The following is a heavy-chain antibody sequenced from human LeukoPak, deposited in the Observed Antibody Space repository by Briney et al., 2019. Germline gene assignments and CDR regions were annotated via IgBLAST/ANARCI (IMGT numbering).Heavy chain of an antibody. J-gene: IGHJ5*02. CDR1: GGSISSSSYY. CDR2: ISYKGTT. CDR3: ARVKRGNYGSFNWFDP. D-gene: IGHD4-11*01. V-gene: IGHV4-61*05. Sequence: TASETLSLTCTVSGGSISSSSYYWVWLRQPPGKGLEWIGHISYKGTTNYNPSLNSRVSLSVDTSKNQISLNLRSVTAADTAIYYCARVKRGNYGSFNWFDPWGQGTLVTVSS.